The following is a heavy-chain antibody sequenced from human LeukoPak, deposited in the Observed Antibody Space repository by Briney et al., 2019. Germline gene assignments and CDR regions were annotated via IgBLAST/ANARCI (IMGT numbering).Heavy chain of an antibody. J-gene: IGHJ5*02. CDR2: ISAYNGNT. D-gene: IGHD4-17*01. CDR3: ARANYHDYGDYDVWFDP. V-gene: IGHV1-18*01. CDR1: GYTFTSYG. Sequence: ASVKVSCKASGYTFTSYGIGWVRQAPGQGLEWMGWISAYNGNTNYAQKLQGRVTMTTDTSTSTAYMELRSLRSDDTAVYYCARANYHDYGDYDVWFDPWGQGTLVTVSS.